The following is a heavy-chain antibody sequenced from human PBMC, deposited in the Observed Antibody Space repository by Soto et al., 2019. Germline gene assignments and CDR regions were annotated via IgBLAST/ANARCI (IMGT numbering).Heavy chain of an antibody. CDR3: AASCVACGGFNYYGMDV. V-gene: IGHV4-28*01. J-gene: IGHJ6*02. CDR1: GYSISSSNW. CDR2: IYYSGST. D-gene: IGHD5-12*01. Sequence: PSETLSLTCAVSGYSISSSNWWGWIRQPPGKGLEWIGYIYYSGSTYYNPSLKSRVTISVDTSKNQFSLKLSSVTAADTAVYYCAASCVACGGFNYYGMDVWGQGTTVTAP.